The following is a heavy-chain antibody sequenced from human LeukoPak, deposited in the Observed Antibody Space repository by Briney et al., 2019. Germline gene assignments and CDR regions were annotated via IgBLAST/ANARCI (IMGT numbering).Heavy chain of an antibody. CDR1: GFTFSSYC. V-gene: IGHV3-7*01. J-gene: IGHJ6*02. CDR2: INQDGSEK. Sequence: GGSVRLSCAASGFTFSSYCMSWVRQAPGKGLEWVANINQDGSEKYYVESVKGRFTISRDNAKNSLYLQMNSLRSEDTAVYYCARDRNYGDYHLYYYYGMDVWGQGTTVTVSS. CDR3: ARDRNYGDYHLYYYYGMDV. D-gene: IGHD4-17*01.